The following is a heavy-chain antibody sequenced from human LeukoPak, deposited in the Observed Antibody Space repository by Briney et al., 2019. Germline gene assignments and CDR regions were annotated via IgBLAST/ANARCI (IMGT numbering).Heavy chain of an antibody. V-gene: IGHV1-24*01. CDR1: GYTLTELS. CDR3: ATGGYSGYGNFDY. Sequence: GVSVKVSCKVSGYTLTELSMHWVRQAPGKGLEWMGGFDPEDGETIYAQKFQGRVTMTEDTSTDTAYMELSSLRSEDTAVYYCATGGYSGYGNFDYWGQGTLVTVSS. CDR2: FDPEDGET. D-gene: IGHD5-12*01. J-gene: IGHJ4*02.